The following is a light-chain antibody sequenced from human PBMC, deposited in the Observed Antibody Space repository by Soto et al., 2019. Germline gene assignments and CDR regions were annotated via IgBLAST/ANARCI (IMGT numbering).Light chain of an antibody. J-gene: IGKJ5*01. Sequence: EIVLTQSPGTLSLSPGERATLSCRASQSVSSSYLAWYQQKPGQAPRLLIYGASIRATGIPDRFSVSGSGTDFTLTISRLEPEDCAVYYCQQYGSSPLITFGQGTRLEIK. V-gene: IGKV3-20*01. CDR3: QQYGSSPLIT. CDR2: GAS. CDR1: QSVSSSY.